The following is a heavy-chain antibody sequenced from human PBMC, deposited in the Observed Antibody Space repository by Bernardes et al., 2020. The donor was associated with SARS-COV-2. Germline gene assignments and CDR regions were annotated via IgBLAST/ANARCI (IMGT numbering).Heavy chain of an antibody. CDR1: GYDFTTYW. J-gene: IGHJ3*02. Sequence: GESLKISCKGSGYDFTTYWIGWVRQMPGKGLEWMGTIYPADSTIGYSPSSQGQVTVSADKSITTAYLQWSSLKASDTAIYYCARHPKKVPTPVVGPDAFDIWGQGTMVTVSS. CDR2: IYPADSTI. CDR3: ARHPKKVPTPVVGPDAFDI. V-gene: IGHV5-51*01. D-gene: IGHD6-19*01.